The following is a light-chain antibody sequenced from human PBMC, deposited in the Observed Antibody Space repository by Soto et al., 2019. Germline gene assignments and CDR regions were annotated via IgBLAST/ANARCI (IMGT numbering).Light chain of an antibody. Sequence: QSALTQPASVSGSPGQSITISCTGTSSDVGGYNYVSWYQQHPGKAPKLMIYDVNNRPSGVSDRFSGSKSGNTASLTISGLHAEDEADYFCSSYTSSNTLYVLGAGTKLTVL. J-gene: IGLJ1*01. V-gene: IGLV2-14*01. CDR2: DVN. CDR3: SSYTSSNTLYV. CDR1: SSDVGGYNY.